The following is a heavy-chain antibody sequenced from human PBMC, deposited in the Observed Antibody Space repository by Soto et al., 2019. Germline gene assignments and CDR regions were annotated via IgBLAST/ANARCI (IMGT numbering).Heavy chain of an antibody. V-gene: IGHV4-30-4*01. CDR2: IYYSGST. Sequence: PSETLFLTCTVSGGSLSSGDYYWSWIRQPPGKGLEWIGYIYYSGSTYYNPSLKSRVTISVDTSKNQFSLKLSSVTAADTAVYYCDRDSYGDSSYYFGYWGQGTLVTVSS. CDR1: GGSLSSGDYY. CDR3: DRDSYGDSSYYFGY. D-gene: IGHD4-17*01. J-gene: IGHJ4*02.